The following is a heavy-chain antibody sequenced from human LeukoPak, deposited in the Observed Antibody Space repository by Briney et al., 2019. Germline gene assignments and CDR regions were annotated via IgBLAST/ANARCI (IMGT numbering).Heavy chain of an antibody. CDR3: AKDLSRIAAADYYYGVDV. CDR2: ISWNSGSI. CDR1: GFTFDDYA. V-gene: IGHV3-9*01. J-gene: IGHJ6*02. Sequence: GGSLRLSCAASGFTFDDYAMHWVRQAPGKGLEWVSGISWNSGSIGYADSVKGRFTISRDNAKNSLYLQMNSLRAEDTALYYCAKDLSRIAAADYYYGVDVWGQGTTVTVSS. D-gene: IGHD6-13*01.